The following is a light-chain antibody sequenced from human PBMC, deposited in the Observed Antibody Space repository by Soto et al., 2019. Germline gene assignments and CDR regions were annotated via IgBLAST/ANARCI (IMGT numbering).Light chain of an antibody. V-gene: IGKV3-15*01. CDR3: QQYNNWPYT. J-gene: IGKJ2*01. CDR2: GAS. Sequence: EIVLTQSPGTLSLSPGERATLSCRASQSVNSDYLAWYQQKPGQAPRLLIYGASTRATGIPARFSGSGSGTEFTLTIRSLQSEDFEVYYCQQYNNWPYTFGQGTKVDIK. CDR1: QSVNSD.